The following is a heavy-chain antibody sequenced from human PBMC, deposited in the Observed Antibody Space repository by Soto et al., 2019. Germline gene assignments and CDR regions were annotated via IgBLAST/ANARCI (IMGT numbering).Heavy chain of an antibody. D-gene: IGHD2-8*02. CDR2: IKQDGSEN. CDR1: GFTFSNYW. V-gene: IGHV3-7*04. Sequence: QPGGSLRLSCAASGFTFSNYWMTWVRQAPGKGLEWVANIKQDGSENFYVDSVKGRFTISRDNAKNSLYLQMNSLRAEDTAVYYCARDSGPRGYDAFDIWGQGTMVTVSS. CDR3: ARDSGPRGYDAFDI. J-gene: IGHJ3*02.